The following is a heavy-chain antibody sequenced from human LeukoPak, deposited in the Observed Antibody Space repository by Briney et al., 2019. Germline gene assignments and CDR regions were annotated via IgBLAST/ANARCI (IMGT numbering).Heavy chain of an antibody. CDR2: ISSSGSTI. D-gene: IGHD3-10*01. CDR1: GFTFSSYE. Sequence: GGSLRLSCAASGFTFSSYEMNWVRQAPGKGLEWVSYISSSGSTIYYADSVKGRFTISRDNAKNSLYLQMNSLRAEDTAVYYCARRLWFGDYYRGDYFDYWGQGTLVTVSS. V-gene: IGHV3-48*03. J-gene: IGHJ4*02. CDR3: ARRLWFGDYYRGDYFDY.